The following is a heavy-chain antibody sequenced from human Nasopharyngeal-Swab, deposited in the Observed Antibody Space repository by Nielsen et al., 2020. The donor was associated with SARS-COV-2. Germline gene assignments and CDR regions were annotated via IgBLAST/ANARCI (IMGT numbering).Heavy chain of an antibody. V-gene: IGHV4-59*01. J-gene: IGHJ4*02. CDR2: IYYIVST. Sequence: SETLSLTCPVSGGSISSYSCSWIRPPPGKGLEWIGYIYYIVSTNYHPSLKSRVTISVDPSKNQFSLKLSSVTAADTAVYYCARDRRGGDGFDYWGQGTLVTVSS. D-gene: IGHD2-21*02. CDR3: ARDRRGGDGFDY. CDR1: GGSISSYS.